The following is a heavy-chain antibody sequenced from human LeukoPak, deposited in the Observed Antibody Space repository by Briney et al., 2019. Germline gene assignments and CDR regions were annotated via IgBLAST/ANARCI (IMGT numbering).Heavy chain of an antibody. V-gene: IGHV3-23*01. CDR1: GFTFSSYA. D-gene: IGHD5-24*01. CDR2: FSGSGGGT. CDR3: AKSGYNRFDY. Sequence: GGSLRLSCAVSGFTFSSYAMSWVRQAPGKGLEWVSSFSGSGGGTYYADSVKGRFTISRDNSKNTLYLQMNSLRAEDTAVYFCAKSGYNRFDYWGQGTLVTVSS. J-gene: IGHJ4*02.